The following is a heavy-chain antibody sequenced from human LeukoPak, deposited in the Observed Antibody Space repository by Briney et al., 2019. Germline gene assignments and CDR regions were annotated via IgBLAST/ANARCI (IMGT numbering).Heavy chain of an antibody. CDR2: IYYSGST. J-gene: IGHJ6*02. Sequence: PSETLSLTCTVSGASITTYYWSWIRQPPGKGLERIGYIYYSGSTNYNPSLRTRLTISIDTSKNQFSLKLRSVTAADTAVYYCARVLMGYTNGSPDGNYYYGMDVWGQGTTVTVSS. V-gene: IGHV4-59*01. CDR1: GASITTYY. D-gene: IGHD2-8*01. CDR3: ARVLMGYTNGSPDGNYYYGMDV.